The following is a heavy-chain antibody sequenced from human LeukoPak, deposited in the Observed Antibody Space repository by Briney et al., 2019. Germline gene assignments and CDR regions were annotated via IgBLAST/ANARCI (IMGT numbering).Heavy chain of an antibody. V-gene: IGHV3-23*01. CDR2: ISSSGGST. Sequence: GGSLRLSCAASGFSFSSYAMNWVRQAPGKGLEWVSAISSSGGSTYYADSVKGRFTISRDNSKNTLYLQMNSLRAEDTALYYCAKPHYCGGDRYNYHYYGMDVWGQGTTVTVSS. CDR3: AKPHYCGGDRYNYHYYGMDV. D-gene: IGHD2-21*02. CDR1: GFSFSSYA. J-gene: IGHJ6*02.